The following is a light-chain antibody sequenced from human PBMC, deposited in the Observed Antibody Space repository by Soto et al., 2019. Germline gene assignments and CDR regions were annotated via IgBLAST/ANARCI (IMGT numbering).Light chain of an antibody. CDR1: QGISNY. Sequence: DIQMTQSPSSLYASVGDRVTITCRATQGISNYLAWYQQKPGKVPKLLIYAASTLQSGVPSPFSGSGSGTDFTLIICSLEPEDVATYYCRRYISAPFTFGPGTNVDIK. J-gene: IGKJ3*01. V-gene: IGKV1-27*01. CDR3: RRYISAPFT. CDR2: AAS.